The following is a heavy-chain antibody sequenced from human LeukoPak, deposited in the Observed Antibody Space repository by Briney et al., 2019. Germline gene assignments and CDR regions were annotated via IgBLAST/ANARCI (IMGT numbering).Heavy chain of an antibody. V-gene: IGHV4-59*01. CDR2: IYYGGST. CDR3: ARDSPDYGDYPDAFDI. Sequence: PSETLSLTCTVSGGSISSYYWSWIRQPPGKGLEWIGYIYYGGSTNYNPSLKSRVTISVDTSKNQFSLKLSSVTAADTAVYYCARDSPDYGDYPDAFDIWGQGTMVTVSS. D-gene: IGHD4-17*01. J-gene: IGHJ3*02. CDR1: GGSISSYY.